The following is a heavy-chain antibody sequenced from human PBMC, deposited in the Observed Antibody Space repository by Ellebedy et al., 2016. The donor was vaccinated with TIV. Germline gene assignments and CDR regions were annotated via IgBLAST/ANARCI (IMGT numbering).Heavy chain of an antibody. CDR2: IKQDGSEK. CDR3: ARARTAHSGVWYFDY. J-gene: IGHJ4*02. Sequence: PGGSLRLSCAASGFSFSSYWMSWVRQAPGKGLEWVANIKQDGSEKYYVDSVKGRFTISRDNAKKSLYLQMNSLRAEDTAVYYCARARTAHSGVWYFDYWGQGTLVTVSS. D-gene: IGHD2-21*01. CDR1: GFSFSSYW. V-gene: IGHV3-7*04.